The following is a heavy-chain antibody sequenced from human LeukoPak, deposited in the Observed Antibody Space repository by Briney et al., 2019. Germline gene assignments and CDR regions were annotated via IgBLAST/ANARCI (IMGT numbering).Heavy chain of an antibody. V-gene: IGHV3-73*01. J-gene: IGHJ6*03. CDR1: GFTFSGSA. Sequence: GGSLRLSCAASGFTFSGSAMHWVRQASGKGLEWVGRIRSKANSYATAYAASVKGRFTISRDDSKNTAYLQMNSLKTEDTAVYYCTTARKDPTDYDFWSGHGPYYYMDVWGKGTTVTVSS. D-gene: IGHD3-3*01. CDR2: IRSKANSYAT. CDR3: TTARKDPTDYDFWSGHGPYYYMDV.